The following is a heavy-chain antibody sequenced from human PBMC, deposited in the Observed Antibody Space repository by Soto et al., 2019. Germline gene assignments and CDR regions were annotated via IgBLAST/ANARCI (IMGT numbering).Heavy chain of an antibody. CDR3: VRETGRDSRNFDY. CDR1: GFTFWSYA. J-gene: IGHJ4*02. V-gene: IGHV3-21*01. CDR2: ISAGTTFI. Sequence: LRLSCAASGFTFWSYAMAWVRQTPGKGLEWVSSISAGTTFIDYADSVRGRFTISRDNTNDSLYLQMNSLTVEDTALYYCVRETGRDSRNFDYRGRGTLVTVSS. D-gene: IGHD3-10*01.